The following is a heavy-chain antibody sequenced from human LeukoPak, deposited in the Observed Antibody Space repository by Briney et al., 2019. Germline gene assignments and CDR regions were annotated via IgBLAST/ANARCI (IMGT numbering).Heavy chain of an antibody. D-gene: IGHD6-19*01. V-gene: IGHV3-15*01. J-gene: IGHJ6*02. Sequence: PGGSLRLSCAASGFTFSNAWMSWVRQAPGKGLEWVGRIKSKTDGGTTDYAAPVKGIFTISRDDSKNTLYLQMNSLKTEDTAVYYCTTAYSSGWYYYYYYGMDVWGQGTTVTVSS. CDR3: TTAYSSGWYYYYYYGMDV. CDR1: GFTFSNAW. CDR2: IKSKTDGGTT.